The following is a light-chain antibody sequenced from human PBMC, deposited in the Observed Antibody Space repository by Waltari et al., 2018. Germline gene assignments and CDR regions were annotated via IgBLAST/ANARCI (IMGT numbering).Light chain of an antibody. Sequence: DILMTQSHTSLSASAGDRVTISCQASQDIGMYLSWFQQKPGTAPRLLIFDASNVESGFPSRFSASGSGTHFTLTITSLQPEDVAMYYCQQYDNLPYTLGQGTKLGI. CDR2: DAS. CDR3: QQYDNLPYT. CDR1: QDIGMY. V-gene: IGKV1-33*01. J-gene: IGKJ2*01.